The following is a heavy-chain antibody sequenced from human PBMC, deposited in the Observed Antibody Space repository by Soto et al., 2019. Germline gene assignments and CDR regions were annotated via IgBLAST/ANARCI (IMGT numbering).Heavy chain of an antibody. CDR1: GFTFSRYA. D-gene: IGHD2-2*01. CDR3: AKAHAIYYYYGMDV. CDR2: ISASGGST. Sequence: EVQLLESGGGLGQPGGSLRLSCAASGFTFSRYALSWVRQAPGKGLEWVSAISASGGSTYYADSVKGRFTISRDNSKNPLYLQMNSLRAEDTAVYYCAKAHAIYYYYGMDVWGQGTTVTVSS. V-gene: IGHV3-23*01. J-gene: IGHJ6*02.